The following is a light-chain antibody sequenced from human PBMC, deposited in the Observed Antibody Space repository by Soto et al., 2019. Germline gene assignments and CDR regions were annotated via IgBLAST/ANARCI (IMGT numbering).Light chain of an antibody. Sequence: EIVMTQSPATLSVSPGESATLSCSASHSISRELAWYQQKPGQPPMIRIYDASTRATGVPARFTGSGSGSDVTLTISGLQSEDFAVYYCQQGHNWPLTCGQGARREI. CDR1: HSISRE. V-gene: IGKV3-15*01. CDR2: DAS. J-gene: IGKJ2*01. CDR3: QQGHNWPLT.